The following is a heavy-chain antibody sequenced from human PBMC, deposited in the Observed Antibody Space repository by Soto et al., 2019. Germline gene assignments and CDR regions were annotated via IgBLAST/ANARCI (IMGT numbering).Heavy chain of an antibody. CDR3: AIDPNFDFWSGYYYYYMDV. J-gene: IGHJ6*03. Sequence: PGGSLRLSCAASRFTFSYYAMHWIRQAPGKGLEWVAVILSDGSKQYYAESVKGRFTISRDNSKNTLYLQMNSLRAEDTAVYYCAIDPNFDFWSGYYYYYMDVWGKGTTVTVSS. V-gene: IGHV3-30-3*01. CDR1: RFTFSYYA. CDR2: ILSDGSKQ. D-gene: IGHD3-3*01.